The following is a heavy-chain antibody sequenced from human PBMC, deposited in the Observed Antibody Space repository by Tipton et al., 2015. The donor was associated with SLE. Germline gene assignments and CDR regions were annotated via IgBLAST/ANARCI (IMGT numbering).Heavy chain of an antibody. Sequence: SLRLSCAASGFTFSSHSMNWVRQAPGKGLEWVSSISSSSSYIYYADSVKGRFTISRDNAKNSLYLQMNSLRAEDTAVYYCARVEQWLLYDAFDIWGQGTMVTVSS. V-gene: IGHV3-21*01. J-gene: IGHJ3*02. D-gene: IGHD6-19*01. CDR3: ARVEQWLLYDAFDI. CDR2: ISSSSSYI. CDR1: GFTFSSHS.